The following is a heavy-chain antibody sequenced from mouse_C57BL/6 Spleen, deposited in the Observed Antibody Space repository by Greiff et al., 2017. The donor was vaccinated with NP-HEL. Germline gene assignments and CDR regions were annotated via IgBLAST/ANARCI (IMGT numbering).Heavy chain of an antibody. CDR3: AGWNCYFDV. CDR2: ISSGSSTI. V-gene: IGHV5-17*01. Sequence: EVHLVESGGGLVKPGGSLKLSCAASGFTFSDYGMHWVRQAPEKGLEWVAYISSGSSTISYADTVKGRFTISRDTAKNTLFLQMTSLRSEDAAMYYCAGWNCYFDVWGTGTTVTVSS. J-gene: IGHJ1*03. CDR1: GFTFSDYG.